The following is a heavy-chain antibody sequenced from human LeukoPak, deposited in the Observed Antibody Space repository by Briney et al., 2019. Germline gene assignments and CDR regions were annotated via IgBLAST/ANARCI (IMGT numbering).Heavy chain of an antibody. CDR2: IYGGGST. Sequence: PGGSLRLSCAASGFTVSSNYMSWIRQAPGKGLERVSVIYGGGSTYYADYVKGRFTISRDNSKNTLYLQMNSLRAEDTAVYYCARDLLTGFDYWGQGTLVTVSS. D-gene: IGHD3-9*01. J-gene: IGHJ4*02. CDR1: GFTVSSNY. V-gene: IGHV3-66*01. CDR3: ARDLLTGFDY.